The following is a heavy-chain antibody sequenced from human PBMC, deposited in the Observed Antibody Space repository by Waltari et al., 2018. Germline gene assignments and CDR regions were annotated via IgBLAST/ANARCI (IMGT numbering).Heavy chain of an antibody. Sequence: EVQLVESGGGLVKPGGSLRLSCAASGFTFSSYSMNWVRQAPGKGLEWVSSISSSSSYIYYADSVKGRFTISRDNAKNSLYLQMNSLRAEDTAVYYCARDHGPSGSYPGYYFDYWGQGTLVTVSS. CDR3: ARDHGPSGSYPGYYFDY. V-gene: IGHV3-21*04. D-gene: IGHD1-26*01. CDR1: GFTFSSYS. J-gene: IGHJ4*02. CDR2: ISSSSSYI.